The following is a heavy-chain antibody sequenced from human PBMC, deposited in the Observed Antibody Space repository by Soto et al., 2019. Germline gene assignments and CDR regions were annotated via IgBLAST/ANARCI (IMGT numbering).Heavy chain of an antibody. CDR3: ARSQRRAAAAGLDC. V-gene: IGHV4-34*01. J-gene: IGHJ4*02. D-gene: IGHD6-13*01. CDR1: GGSFSGYY. CDR2: INHSGST. Sequence: QVQLQQWGAGLLKPSETLSLTCAVYGGSFSGYYWSWIRQPPGKGLEWIGEINHSGSTNCNPSLKRRVTISIDTSKNQFSLKLSSVTAADTAVYYCARSQRRAAAAGLDCWGQGTLVTVSS.